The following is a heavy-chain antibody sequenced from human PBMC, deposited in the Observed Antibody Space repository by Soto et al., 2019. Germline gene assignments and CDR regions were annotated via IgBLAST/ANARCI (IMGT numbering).Heavy chain of an antibody. CDR3: ARGGGIAVAGTFDY. Sequence: QVQLQQWGAGLLKPSETLSLTCAVYGGSFSGYYWSWIRQPPGKGLEWIGEINHSGSTNYNPSLKSRVTISVDTSKNQFSLKLSSVTAADTAVYYCARGGGIAVAGTFDYWGQGTLVTVSS. D-gene: IGHD6-19*01. CDR1: GGSFSGYY. CDR2: INHSGST. V-gene: IGHV4-34*01. J-gene: IGHJ4*02.